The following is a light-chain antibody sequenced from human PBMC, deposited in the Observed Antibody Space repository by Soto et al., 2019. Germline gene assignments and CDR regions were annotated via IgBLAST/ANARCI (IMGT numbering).Light chain of an antibody. J-gene: IGLJ3*02. CDR2: STN. CDR3: MLYIGSGIWV. V-gene: IGLV8-61*01. CDR1: SGSVSTSYY. Sequence: QTVVTQEPAFSVSPGGTVTLTCGLSSGSVSTSYYPSWYQQTPVQAPRTLIYSTNTRSSGVPDRFSGSILENKADHTITGAQADDESDYYCMLYIGSGIWVFGGGTKLTVL.